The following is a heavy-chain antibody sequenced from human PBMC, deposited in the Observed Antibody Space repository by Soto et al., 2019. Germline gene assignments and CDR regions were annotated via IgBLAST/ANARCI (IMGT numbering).Heavy chain of an antibody. CDR1: GGSISSSDYW. D-gene: IGHD6-13*01. Sequence: QLQLQESGPGLVKPAETLSLTCTVSGGSISSSDYWWGWIRQPPGKGLEWIGSIYYTGSTYYNPSRKSRVIISVDTSKNQFSLRLSSVTAADTAVYYCARQIGRGSWSLDHWGQGTLVTVSP. V-gene: IGHV4-39*01. CDR3: ARQIGRGSWSLDH. CDR2: IYYTGST. J-gene: IGHJ4*02.